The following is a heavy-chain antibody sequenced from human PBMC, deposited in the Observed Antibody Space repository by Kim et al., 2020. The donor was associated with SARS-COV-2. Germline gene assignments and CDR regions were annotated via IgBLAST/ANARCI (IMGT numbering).Heavy chain of an antibody. J-gene: IGHJ4*02. CDR2: MNPNSGNT. V-gene: IGHV1-8*01. CDR3: ARGGVVVPAAMGVASAIDERGDLDY. D-gene: IGHD2-2*01. CDR1: GYTFTSYD. Sequence: ASVKVSCKAYGYTFTSYDINWVRQATGQGLEWMGWMNPNSGNTGYAQKFQGRVTMTRNTSISTAYMELSSLRSEDTAVYYCARGGVVVPAAMGVASAIDERGDLDYWGQGTLVTVSS.